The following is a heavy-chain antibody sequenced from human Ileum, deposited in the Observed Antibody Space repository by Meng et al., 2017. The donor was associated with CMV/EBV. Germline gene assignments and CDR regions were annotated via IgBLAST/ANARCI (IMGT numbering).Heavy chain of an antibody. CDR1: GFTFSTYW. V-gene: IGHV3-7*01. Sequence: GESLKISCAASGFTFSTYWMAWVRQAPGKGLEWVACINEHGSEKYYVDSVKGRFTVSRDNAKNSLHLQMDSLRGDDTAVYYCEGQRGSSPFVFWGQGTLVTVSS. CDR3: EGQRGSSPFVF. CDR2: INEHGSEK. D-gene: IGHD2-2*01. J-gene: IGHJ4*02.